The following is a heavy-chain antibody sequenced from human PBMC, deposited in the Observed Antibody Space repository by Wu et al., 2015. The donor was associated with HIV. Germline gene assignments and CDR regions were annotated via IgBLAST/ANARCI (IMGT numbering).Heavy chain of an antibody. Sequence: QVQLVQSGAEVKKPGASVKVSCKASGYTFTGYYMHWVRQAPGQRLEWMGWVNTNTGGTNYAQKFQGRVTMTRDTSISTAYMELSSLRSDDTAIYYCARDELFRVDDSLDLWGQGTMVTVSS. J-gene: IGHJ3*01. CDR1: GYTFTGYY. D-gene: IGHD2-21*01. CDR3: ARDELFRVDDSLDL. V-gene: IGHV1-2*02. CDR2: VNTNTGGT.